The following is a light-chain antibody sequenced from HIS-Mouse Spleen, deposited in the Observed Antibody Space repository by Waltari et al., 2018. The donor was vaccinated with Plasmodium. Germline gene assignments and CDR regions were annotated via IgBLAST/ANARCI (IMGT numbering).Light chain of an antibody. CDR3: SSYTSSSTLNYV. V-gene: IGLV2-14*03. Sequence: QSALTQPASVSGSPGQSITISCTGTSSHVGGYNYVSWYQQHPGKAPKLMIYDVSNRPPGVSNRFSGSKSGNTASLTIPGLQAEDEADYYCSSYTSSSTLNYVFGTGTKVTVL. CDR1: SSHVGGYNY. CDR2: DVS. J-gene: IGLJ1*01.